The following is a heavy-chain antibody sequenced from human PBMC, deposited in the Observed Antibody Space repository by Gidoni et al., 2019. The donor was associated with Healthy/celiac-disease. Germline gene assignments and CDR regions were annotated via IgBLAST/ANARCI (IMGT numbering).Heavy chain of an antibody. D-gene: IGHD4-17*01. CDR2: ISSNGGST. Sequence: VQLVESGGCWVQPGRPLSISCSASGFPCSSYAMHGVRQAPRKGLEYVSAISSNGGSTYYADSVKGRFTISRDNSKNTLYLQMSSLRAEDTAVYYCVSATDYGDYVFDYWGQGTLVTVSS. V-gene: IGHV3-64D*06. CDR3: VSATDYGDYVFDY. J-gene: IGHJ4*02. CDR1: GFPCSSYA.